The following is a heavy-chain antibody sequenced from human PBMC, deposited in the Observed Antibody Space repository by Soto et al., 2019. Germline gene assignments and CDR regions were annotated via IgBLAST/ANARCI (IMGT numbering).Heavy chain of an antibody. CDR3: ARAGLLHSISGY. Sequence: QVQLQDSRPRLVTPSEPLSLTCTVSGVSTSRHYWRWIRQPPGKGLAWIGYIYYSGCTKYSPSLWRRITISVYASKSQFSLNLTSVTAADAAVYSCARAGLLHSISGYWGQGTLGTVSS. CDR1: GVSTSRHY. D-gene: IGHD3-10*01. V-gene: IGHV4-59*11. J-gene: IGHJ4*02. CDR2: IYYSGCT.